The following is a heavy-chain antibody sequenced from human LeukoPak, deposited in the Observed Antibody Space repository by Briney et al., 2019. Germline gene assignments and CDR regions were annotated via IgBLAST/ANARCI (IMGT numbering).Heavy chain of an antibody. CDR3: ASTDSSGYYSYSDY. V-gene: IGHV1-8*01. CDR1: GYTFTSYD. D-gene: IGHD3-22*01. CDR2: MNPNSGNT. Sequence: ASVKVSCKASGYTFTSYDINWVRQATGQGLEWMGWMNPNSGNTGYAQKFQGRVTMTRNTSISTAYMELRSLRSDDTAVYYCASTDSSGYYSYSDYWGQGTLVTVSS. J-gene: IGHJ4*02.